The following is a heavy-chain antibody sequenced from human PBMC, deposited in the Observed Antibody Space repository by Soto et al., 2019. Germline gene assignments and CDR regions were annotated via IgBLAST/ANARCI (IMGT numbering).Heavy chain of an antibody. CDR3: ARDSKAFDI. CDR1: GYTFTSYG. CDR2: IIPIFGKA. Sequence: SVKVSCKASGYTFTSYGISWVRQAPGQGLEWMGGIIPIFGKANYAQKFQGRVTITRDTSASTAYMELSSLRSEDTAVYYCARDSKAFDIWGQGTMVTVSS. J-gene: IGHJ3*02. V-gene: IGHV1-69*05.